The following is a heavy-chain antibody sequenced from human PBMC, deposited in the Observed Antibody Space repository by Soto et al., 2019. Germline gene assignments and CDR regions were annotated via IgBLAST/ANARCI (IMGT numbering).Heavy chain of an antibody. D-gene: IGHD1-1*01. CDR1: GGSISSYY. CDR3: ARQRTTGTRGAFDI. J-gene: IGHJ3*02. CDR2: IYYSGST. Sequence: SETLSLTCTVSGGSISSYYWSWIRQPPGKGLEWIGYIYYSGSTNYNPSLKSRVTIPVDTSKNQFSLKLSSLTAADTAVYYCARQRTTGTRGAFDIWGQGTMVTVSS. V-gene: IGHV4-59*08.